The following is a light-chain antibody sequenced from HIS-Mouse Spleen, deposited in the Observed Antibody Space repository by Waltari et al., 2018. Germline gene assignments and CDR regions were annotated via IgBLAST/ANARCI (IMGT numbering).Light chain of an antibody. CDR1: SSNIGNNY. CDR3: GTWDSSLSAWV. J-gene: IGLJ3*02. CDR2: YNN. V-gene: IGLV1-51*01. Sequence: QSVLTQPPSVSAAPGQKVTISCSGSSSNIGNNYVAWYQQLPGTAPKLLIYYNNKRPSGIPDRFSGSKSGTSATLGITGLQTGDEADYYCGTWDSSLSAWVFGGGTKLTVL.